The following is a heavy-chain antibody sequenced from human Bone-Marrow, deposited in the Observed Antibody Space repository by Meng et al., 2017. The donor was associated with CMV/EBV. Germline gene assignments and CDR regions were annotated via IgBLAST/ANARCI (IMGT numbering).Heavy chain of an antibody. CDR2: MNPNSGNT. J-gene: IGHJ4*02. CDR1: GYTFTSYD. V-gene: IGHV1-8*01. D-gene: IGHD3-3*01. CDR3: ASSTYYDFWSGL. Sequence: ASVKVSCKASGYTFTSYDINWVRQATGQGLEWMGWMNPNSGNTGYAQKFQGRVTMTRNTSISTAYMELSSLRSEGTAVYYCASSTYYDFWSGLWGQGTLVTVSS.